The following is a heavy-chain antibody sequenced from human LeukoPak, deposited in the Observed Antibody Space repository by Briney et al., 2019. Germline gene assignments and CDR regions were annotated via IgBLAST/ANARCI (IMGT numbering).Heavy chain of an antibody. D-gene: IGHD3-22*01. CDR3: ARAMVSSGYYY. Sequence: PSETLSLTCTVSGGSISSGGYYWSWIRQHPGKGLEWIGYIYYSGSTYYNPSLKSRVTISVDTSKSQFSLKLSSVTAADTAVYYCARAMVSSGYYYWSQGTLVTVSS. CDR2: IYYSGST. V-gene: IGHV4-31*03. CDR1: GGSISSGGYY. J-gene: IGHJ4*02.